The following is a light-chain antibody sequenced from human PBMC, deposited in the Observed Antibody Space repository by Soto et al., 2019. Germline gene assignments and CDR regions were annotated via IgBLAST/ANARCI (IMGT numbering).Light chain of an antibody. CDR3: QQYISCSPLT. V-gene: IGKV1-5*01. CDR2: DAS. CDR1: QSISRW. J-gene: IGKJ4*01. Sequence: IQMTRSPSTLSASVGDRVTITCRASQSISRWLAWYQQKPGKAPNLLISDASTLESGVPSRFSGSGSGTEFTLTISSLQPDDFATYYCQQYISCSPLTFAGGTKVDIK.